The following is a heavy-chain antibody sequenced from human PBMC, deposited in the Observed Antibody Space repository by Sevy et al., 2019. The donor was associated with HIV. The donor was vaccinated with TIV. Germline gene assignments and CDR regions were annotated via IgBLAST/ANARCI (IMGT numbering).Heavy chain of an antibody. D-gene: IGHD6-25*01. CDR3: ARESDEFSGYYYFDY. Sequence: SETLSLSCTVSHGSINNYFWSWVRQPPGKGLEWIGFISYGGRTKYNPSLQSRVTMSLDTSKNNLSLRLSSVTAADTDVCYCARESDEFSGYYYFDYWGLGTLVTVSS. J-gene: IGHJ4*02. CDR2: ISYGGRT. V-gene: IGHV4-59*13. CDR1: HGSINNYF.